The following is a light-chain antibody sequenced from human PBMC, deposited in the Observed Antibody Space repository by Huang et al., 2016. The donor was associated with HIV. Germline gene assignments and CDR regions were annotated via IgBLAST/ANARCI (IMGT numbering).Light chain of an antibody. V-gene: IGKV4-1*01. J-gene: IGKJ1*01. CDR3: QRYYKLPRT. CDR1: QSLLYGRNNKNY. CDR2: WAS. Sequence: DVVMTQSPASLSVSPGERATIHCRSSQSLLYGRNNKNYLAWFQQKPERPPKLLIYWASKGECGVPGRCSGSGAGTEFTLTINIQQPEDVAHYYCQRYYKLPRTFGQGTTVEIK.